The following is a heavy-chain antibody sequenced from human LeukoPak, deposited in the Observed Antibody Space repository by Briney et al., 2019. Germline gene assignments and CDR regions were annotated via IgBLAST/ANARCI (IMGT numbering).Heavy chain of an antibody. CDR1: GFTFNTYS. J-gene: IGHJ3*02. Sequence: GGSLRLSCAASGFTFNTYSVNWVRQAPGKGLEWVSSISSGSSYIFYADSMKGRFTISRDNAKTSLYLQMNSLRAEDTAVYYCARLVGVDDAFDIWGQGTKVTVSS. CDR3: ARLVGVDDAFDI. D-gene: IGHD1-26*01. V-gene: IGHV3-21*01. CDR2: ISSGSSYI.